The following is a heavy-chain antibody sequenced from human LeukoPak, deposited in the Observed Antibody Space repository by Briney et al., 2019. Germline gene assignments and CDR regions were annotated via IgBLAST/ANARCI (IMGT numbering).Heavy chain of an antibody. J-gene: IGHJ6*04. D-gene: IGHD2/OR15-2a*01. CDR3: ARVQGVCNSTTCFVGNADV. CDR1: GFMFRDYS. CDR2: ISSRGSTI. V-gene: IGHV3-48*02. Sequence: GGSLRLSCVGSGFMFRDYSMNWVRQSPGKGLEWVSYISSRGSTIFYADSVKGRRTVSRDNAKNSLFLQMNGLRDADTAMYYCARVQGVCNSTTCFVGNADVWGKGTTVIVSS.